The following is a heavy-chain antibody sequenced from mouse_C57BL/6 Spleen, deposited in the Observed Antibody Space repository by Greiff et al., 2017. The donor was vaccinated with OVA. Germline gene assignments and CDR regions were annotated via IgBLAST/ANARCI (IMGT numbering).Heavy chain of an antibody. V-gene: IGHV1-64*01. CDR1: GYTFTSYW. CDR3: ATYYSISAWFAY. D-gene: IGHD2-5*01. J-gene: IGHJ3*01. CDR2: IHPNSGST. Sequence: QVQLQQPGAELVKPGASVKLSCKASGYTFTSYWMHWVKQRPGQGLEWIGMIHPNSGSTNYNEKFKSKATLTVDKSSSTAYMQLSSLTSEDSAVYYCATYYSISAWFAYWGQGTLVTVSA.